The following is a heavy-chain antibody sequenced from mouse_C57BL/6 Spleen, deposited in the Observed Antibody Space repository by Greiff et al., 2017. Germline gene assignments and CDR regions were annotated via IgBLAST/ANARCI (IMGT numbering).Heavy chain of an antibody. V-gene: IGHV4-1*01. Sequence: DVMLVESGGGLVQPGGSLKLSCAASGIDFSRYWMSWVRRAPGKGLEWIGEINPDSSTINYAPSLKDKFIISRDNAKNTLYLQMSKVRSEDTALYYCARTEWDQDYGRGVWYFDVWGTVTTVTVSS. CDR1: GIDFSRYW. D-gene: IGHD1-1*01. CDR3: ARTEWDQDYGRGVWYFDV. CDR2: INPDSSTI. J-gene: IGHJ1*03.